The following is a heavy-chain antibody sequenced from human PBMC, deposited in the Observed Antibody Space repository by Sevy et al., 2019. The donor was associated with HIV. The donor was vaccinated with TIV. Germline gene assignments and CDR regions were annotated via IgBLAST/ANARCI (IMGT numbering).Heavy chain of an antibody. D-gene: IGHD1-26*01. CDR1: GFTFSSYA. CDR2: ISHDGSLK. CDR3: AKGSRATHSAFDF. V-gene: IGHV3-30*18. J-gene: IGHJ3*01. Sequence: GGSLRLSCAASGFTFSSYAMNWVRQAPGKGLEWVAVISHDGSLKYYADSVRGRVTISRDSSKNTVSLQMNSLRFEDTAVYYCAKGSRATHSAFDFWGQGTMVTVSS.